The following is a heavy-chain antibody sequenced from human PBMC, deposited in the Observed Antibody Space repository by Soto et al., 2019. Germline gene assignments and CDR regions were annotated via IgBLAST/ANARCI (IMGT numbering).Heavy chain of an antibody. CDR3: ARDRRYYGSGSHPYY. CDR1: GFTFSSYA. J-gene: IGHJ4*02. CDR2: ISYDGSNK. D-gene: IGHD3-10*01. Sequence: QVQLVESGGGVVQPGRSLRLSCAASGFTFSSYAMHWVCQAPGKGLEWVAVISYDGSNKYYADSVKGRFTISRDNSKNTLYLQMNSLRAEDTAVYYCARDRRYYGSGSHPYYWGQGTLVTVSS. V-gene: IGHV3-30-3*01.